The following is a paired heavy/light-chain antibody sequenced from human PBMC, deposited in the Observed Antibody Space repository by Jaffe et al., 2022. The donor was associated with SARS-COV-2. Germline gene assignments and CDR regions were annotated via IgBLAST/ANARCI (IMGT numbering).Light chain of an antibody. CDR3: QSYDSSNHWV. CDR2: EDN. J-gene: IGLJ3*02. CDR1: SGSIASNY. Sequence: NFMLTQPHSVSESPGKTVTISCTRSSGSIASNYVQWYQQRPGSSPTTVIYEDNQRPSGVPDRFSGSIDSSSNSASLTISGLKTEDEADYYCQSYDSSNHWVFGGGTKLTVL. V-gene: IGLV6-57*01.
Heavy chain of an antibody. CDR2: ISYDGSNK. J-gene: IGHJ3*02. CDR3: ARPSNYYDSSGYGPNDAFDI. CDR1: GFTFSSYA. V-gene: IGHV3-30-3*01. D-gene: IGHD3-22*01. Sequence: QVQLVESGGGVVQPGRSLRLSCAASGFTFSSYAMHWVRQAPGKGLEWVAVISYDGSNKYYADSVKGRFTISRDNSKNTLYLQMNSLRAEDTAVYYCARPSNYYDSSGYGPNDAFDIWGQGTMVTVSS.